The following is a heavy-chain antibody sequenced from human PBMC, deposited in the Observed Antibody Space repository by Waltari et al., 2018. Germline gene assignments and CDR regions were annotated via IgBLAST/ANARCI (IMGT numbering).Heavy chain of an antibody. J-gene: IGHJ6*02. CDR3: ASTTYYYDSSGYLESYGMDV. CDR2: INPNSGGT. CDR1: GYTFTGYY. V-gene: IGHV1-2*02. D-gene: IGHD3-22*01. Sequence: QVQLVQSGAEVKKPGASVKFSCKASGYTFTGYYLHWVRQAPGQGLEWMGWINPNSGGTNYAQKFQGRVTMTRDTSISTAYMELSRLRSDDTAVYYCASTTYYYDSSGYLESYGMDVWGQGTTVTVSS.